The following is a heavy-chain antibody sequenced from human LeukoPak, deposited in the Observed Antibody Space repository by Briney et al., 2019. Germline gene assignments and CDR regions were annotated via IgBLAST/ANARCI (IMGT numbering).Heavy chain of an antibody. CDR2: ISNSASNRGGTP. V-gene: IGHV3-11*04. D-gene: IGHD1-14*01. Sequence: GGSLRLSCAASGLNLNDYYMSWLRQAPGKGLGWISGISNSASNRGGTPYYADSVKGRFTISRDNAKNSLYLQMNSLRAEDTAVYYCARDNRGFDYWGQGTLVTVSS. CDR1: GLNLNDYY. J-gene: IGHJ4*02. CDR3: ARDNRGFDY.